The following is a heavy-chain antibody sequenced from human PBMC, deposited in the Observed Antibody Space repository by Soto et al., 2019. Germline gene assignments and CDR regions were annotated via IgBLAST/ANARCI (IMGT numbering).Heavy chain of an antibody. CDR1: GGSISSSNW. CDR3: ARSLGSYSDLDYYGMDV. CDR2: IYHSGST. V-gene: IGHV4-4*02. D-gene: IGHD1-26*01. J-gene: IGHJ6*02. Sequence: PSETLSLTCAVSGGSISSSNWWSWVRQPPGKGLEWIGEIYHSGSTNYNPSLKSRVTISVDKSKNQFSLKLSSVTAADTAVYYCARSLGSYSDLDYYGMDVWGQGTTVTVSS.